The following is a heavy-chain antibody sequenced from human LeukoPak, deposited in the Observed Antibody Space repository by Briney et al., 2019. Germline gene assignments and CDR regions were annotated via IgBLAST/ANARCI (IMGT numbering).Heavy chain of an antibody. D-gene: IGHD5-12*01. CDR3: VRHDGRGGATMGAFDS. V-gene: IGHV4-39*01. Sequence: SETLSLTCTVSAASFISSSHHWGWIRQSPGKGLEWIGTVYYGRTTYYNPSLDGRVTISLDTSANHFSLQLNSVTAAGTAVYYCVRHDGRGGATMGAFDSRGQGSLVTVSS. CDR2: VYYGRTT. J-gene: IGHJ5*01. CDR1: AASFISSSHH.